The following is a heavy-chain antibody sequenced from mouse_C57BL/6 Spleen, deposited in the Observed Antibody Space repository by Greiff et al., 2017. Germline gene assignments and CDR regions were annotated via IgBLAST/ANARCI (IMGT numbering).Heavy chain of an antibody. Sequence: EVQRVESGPELVKPGASVKMSCKASGYTFTDYNMHWVKQSHGKSLEWIGYINPNNGGTSYNQKFKGKATLTVNKSSSTAYMELRSLTSEDSAVYYCARTYYGNSFDYWGQGTTLTVSS. J-gene: IGHJ2*01. CDR2: INPNNGGT. V-gene: IGHV1-22*01. CDR3: ARTYYGNSFDY. CDR1: GYTFTDYN. D-gene: IGHD2-10*01.